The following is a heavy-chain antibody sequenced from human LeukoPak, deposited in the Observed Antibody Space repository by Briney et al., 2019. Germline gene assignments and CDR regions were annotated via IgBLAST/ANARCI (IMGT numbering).Heavy chain of an antibody. CDR2: INHSGST. CDR1: GGSFSGYY. Sequence: SETLSLTCAVYGGSFSGYYWSWIRQPPGKGLEWIGEINHSGSTNYNPSLKSQVTISVDTSKNQFSLKLSSVTAADTAVYYCARGGPWIVVVPAGDYNWFDPWGQGTLVTVSS. D-gene: IGHD2-2*01. J-gene: IGHJ5*02. V-gene: IGHV4-34*01. CDR3: ARGGPWIVVVPAGDYNWFDP.